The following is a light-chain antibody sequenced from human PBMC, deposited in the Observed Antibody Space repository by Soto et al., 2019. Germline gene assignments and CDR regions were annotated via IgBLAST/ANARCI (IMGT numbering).Light chain of an antibody. J-gene: IGLJ1*01. CDR2: AVS. CDR1: SSDIGSYNH. CDR3: VSYSDKQSNL. Sequence: QSALTKPASVSGSPGQSINISCSGTSSDIGSYNHVAWYQQFPGKRPKLMIYAVSDRPPGDSEHFSGSNSGITASLTISGLQTEDEADYTCVSYSDKQSNLFGTGTKLTVL. V-gene: IGLV2-14*03.